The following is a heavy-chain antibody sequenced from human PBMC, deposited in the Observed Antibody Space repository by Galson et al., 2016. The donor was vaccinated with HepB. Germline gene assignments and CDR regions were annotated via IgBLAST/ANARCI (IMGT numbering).Heavy chain of an antibody. V-gene: IGHV1-18*04. Sequence: SVKVSCKASGYTFTMYGVRWVRQAPGQGLEWLGWISGFNGKTIYAQKFQGWVTVTTAMSTDTAYLDLRSLIFDATAVYYCAREARVGASGAPFDYWGQGTLVTVSS. D-gene: IGHD2-15*01. CDR3: AREARVGASGAPFDY. CDR1: GYTFTMYG. CDR2: ISGFNGKT. J-gene: IGHJ4*02.